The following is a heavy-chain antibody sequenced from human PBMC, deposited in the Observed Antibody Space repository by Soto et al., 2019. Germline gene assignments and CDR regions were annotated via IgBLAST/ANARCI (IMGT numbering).Heavy chain of an antibody. CDR2: FTSGGST. CDR3: ARTDKYNSQSSGCANRFDY. CDR1: GFIFSNYA. J-gene: IGHJ4*02. Sequence: EVQLLESGGDLVQPGGSLRLSCAASGFIFSNYAMTWVRQAPGKGPEWVSTFTSGGSTYYRDTVKGRFTISRDNHKNTLYLQMTSLRAEDTAVYYCARTDKYNSQSSGCANRFDYWGQGTLVTVSS. V-gene: IGHV3-23*01. D-gene: IGHD3-22*01.